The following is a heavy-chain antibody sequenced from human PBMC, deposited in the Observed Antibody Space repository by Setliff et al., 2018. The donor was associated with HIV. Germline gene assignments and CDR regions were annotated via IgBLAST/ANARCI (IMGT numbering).Heavy chain of an antibody. CDR3: ARKRRDYYGSGSYFGFYFYYHMDV. CDR1: GYTFTAYY. J-gene: IGHJ6*03. CDR2: INPSGGST. D-gene: IGHD3-10*01. V-gene: IGHV1-46*01. Sequence: ASVKVSCKASGYTFTAYYLHWVRQAPGQGLEWMGIINPSGGSTSYAQKFQGRVNMTRDSSINTAYLELSNLTYDDSAIYYCARKRRDYYGSGSYFGFYFYYHMDVWGQGTTVTVSS.